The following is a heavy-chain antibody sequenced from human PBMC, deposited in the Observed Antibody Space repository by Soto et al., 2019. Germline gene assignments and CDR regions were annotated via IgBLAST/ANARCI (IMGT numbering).Heavy chain of an antibody. Sequence: QVQLQESGPGLVKPSETLSLTCSVSGGSFTGDYWSWIRQPAGKGLEWIGRVFGNGGGSPIYNPSLKNRVTMSVDTSKTQFSLKLTSLTPADTAVYYCAKIRRVFGELSYVFDSWGQGTLVTVSS. CDR3: AKIRRVFGELSYVFDS. D-gene: IGHD3-10*01. J-gene: IGHJ4*02. V-gene: IGHV4-4*07. CDR1: GGSFTGDY. CDR2: VFGNGGGSP.